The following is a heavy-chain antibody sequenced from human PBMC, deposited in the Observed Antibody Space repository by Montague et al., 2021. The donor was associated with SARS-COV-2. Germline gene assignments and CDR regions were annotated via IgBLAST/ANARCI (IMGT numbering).Heavy chain of an antibody. CDR1: GASLSSYSLS. CDR3: ARKMDSSFDV. CDR2: TYYRSKWYN. Sequence: VSPGASLSSYSLSWHWISHSPSRGLEWLSSTYYRSKWYNDSAPSVSGRATVKPDTPRNQFSLHLDSVTPEDTALYFCARKMDSSFDVWGKGTMVIVSS. V-gene: IGHV6-1*01. J-gene: IGHJ3*01. D-gene: IGHD2-2*03.